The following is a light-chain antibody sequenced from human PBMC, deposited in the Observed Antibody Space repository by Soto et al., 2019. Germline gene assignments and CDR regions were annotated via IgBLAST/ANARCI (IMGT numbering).Light chain of an antibody. CDR3: MQALQTPRT. V-gene: IGKV2-28*01. Sequence: HSPRSLPVTHGAAAAVSXRTIQSLLHSNGYNYLDWYLQKPGQSPQLLIYLGSNRSSGVPDRFSGSGSGTDFTLKISRVAAGDVVCYYSMQALQTPRTLAQGTKVDI. J-gene: IGKJ1*01. CDR2: LGS. CDR1: QSLLHSNGYNY.